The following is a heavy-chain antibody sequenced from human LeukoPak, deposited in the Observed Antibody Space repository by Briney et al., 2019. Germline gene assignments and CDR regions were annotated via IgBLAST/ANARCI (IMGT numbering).Heavy chain of an antibody. J-gene: IGHJ6*03. CDR2: GNT. CDR3: ARVRMGATVSNYYYYYMDV. V-gene: IGHV3-64*01. D-gene: IGHD1-26*01. Sequence: GNTHYTNSVKGRFTISRDNSQNTLYLQMGSLRPDDMAVYHCARVRMGATVSNYYYYYMDVWGKGTTVTVSS.